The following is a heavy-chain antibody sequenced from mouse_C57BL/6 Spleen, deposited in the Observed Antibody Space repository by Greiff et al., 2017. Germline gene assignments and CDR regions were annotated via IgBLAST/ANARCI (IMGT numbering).Heavy chain of an antibody. J-gene: IGHJ1*03. D-gene: IGHD1-1*01. CDR1: GFTFSSYA. V-gene: IGHV5-4*01. CDR2: ISDGGSYT. Sequence: EVQVVESGGGLVKPGGSLKLSCAASGFTFSSYAMSWVRQTPEKRLEWVATISDGGSYTYYPDNVKGRFTISRDNAKNNLYLQMSHLKSEDTAMYYCARDRSSYGYFDVWGTGTTVTVSS. CDR3: ARDRSSYGYFDV.